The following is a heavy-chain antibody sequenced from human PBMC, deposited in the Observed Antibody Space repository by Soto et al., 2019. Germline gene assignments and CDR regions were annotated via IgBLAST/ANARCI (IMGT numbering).Heavy chain of an antibody. CDR2: IYPGDSDT. CDR1: GYSFTSYW. V-gene: IGHV5-51*01. CDR3: ARLMLQYNWNEPHFDY. Sequence: GESLKISCKGSGYSFTSYWIGWVRQMPGKGLEWMGIIYPGDSDTRYSPSFQGQVTISADKSISTAYLQWSSLKASDTAMYYCARLMLQYNWNEPHFDYWGQGTLVTVSS. D-gene: IGHD1-20*01. J-gene: IGHJ4*02.